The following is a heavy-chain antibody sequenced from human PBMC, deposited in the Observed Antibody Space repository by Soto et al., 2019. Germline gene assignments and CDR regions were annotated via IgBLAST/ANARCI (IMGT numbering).Heavy chain of an antibody. J-gene: IGHJ6*02. V-gene: IGHV2-5*01. CDR3: AHTVIAAAYYYYYYGMDV. CDR2: IYWNDDK. Sequence: ESCPTLVNPTQTLTLTCTFSGFSLSTSGVGVGWIRQPPGKALEWLALIYWNDDKRYSPSLKSRLTITKDTSKNQVVLTMTNMDPVDTATYYCAHTVIAAAYYYYYYGMDVWGQGTTVTVS. D-gene: IGHD6-13*01. CDR1: GFSLSTSGVG.